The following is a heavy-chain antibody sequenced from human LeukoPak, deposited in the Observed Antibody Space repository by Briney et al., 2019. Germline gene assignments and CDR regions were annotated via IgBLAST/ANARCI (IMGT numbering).Heavy chain of an antibody. CDR1: GFSFSDYY. J-gene: IGHJ4*02. Sequence: PGGSLRLSCAASGFSFSDYYMSWIRQPPGKGLEWISYISSSGTTIYYADSAKGRFTISRDNAKNSLSLQMNSLRADDTAVYYCARDPRGFSYHTYDYWGQGTRVTVSS. V-gene: IGHV3-11*04. D-gene: IGHD5-18*01. CDR3: ARDPRGFSYHTYDY. CDR2: ISSSGTTI.